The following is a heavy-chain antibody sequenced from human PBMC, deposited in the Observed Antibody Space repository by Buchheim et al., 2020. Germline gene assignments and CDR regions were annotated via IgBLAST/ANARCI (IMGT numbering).Heavy chain of an antibody. CDR1: GYSFTSYG. D-gene: IGHD3-9*01. Sequence: QVQLVQSGPEVKKSGASVKVSCKASGYSFTSYGITWVRQAPGQGLEWMGWISAYNGNTNYAQKLQGRVTMTTDTSTNTAYMELRSLRSDDTAVYYCARDILFMNQPTPGGYWGQGTL. V-gene: IGHV1-18*04. CDR2: ISAYNGNT. CDR3: ARDILFMNQPTPGGY. J-gene: IGHJ4*02.